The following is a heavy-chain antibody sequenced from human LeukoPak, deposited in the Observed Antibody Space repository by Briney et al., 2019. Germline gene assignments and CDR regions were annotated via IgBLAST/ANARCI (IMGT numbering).Heavy chain of an antibody. Sequence: SETLSLTCTVSGDSNSRYYWSWIRQPAGKGLEWIGRIYTSGSTNYNPSLKSRVTMSIDTSKNQFSLELNSVAAADTAVYYCARTDYSGSLDYWGQGTLVTVSS. J-gene: IGHJ4*02. D-gene: IGHD4-11*01. CDR3: ARTDYSGSLDY. CDR1: GDSNSRYY. V-gene: IGHV4-4*07. CDR2: IYTSGST.